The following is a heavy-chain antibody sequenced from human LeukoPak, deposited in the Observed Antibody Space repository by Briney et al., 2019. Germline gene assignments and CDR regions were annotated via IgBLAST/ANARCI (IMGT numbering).Heavy chain of an antibody. V-gene: IGHV4-34*01. CDR3: ARVRTYYDFWSGYYNVYFDY. CDR1: GGSFSGYY. J-gene: IGHJ4*02. Sequence: SETLSLTCAVYGGSFSGYYWSWIRQPPGKGLEWIGEINHGGSTNYNPSLKSRVTISVDTSKNQFSLKLSSVTAADTAVYYCARVRTYYDFWSGYYNVYFDYWGQGTLVTVSS. CDR2: INHGGST. D-gene: IGHD3-3*01.